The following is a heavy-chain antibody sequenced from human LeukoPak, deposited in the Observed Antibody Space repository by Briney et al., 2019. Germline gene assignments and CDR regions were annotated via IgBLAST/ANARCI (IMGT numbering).Heavy chain of an antibody. Sequence: GGSLRLSCAASGFTFSRFAMSWVRQAPGKGLEWVSAISGSGGSTYYADSVKGRFTISRGNSKNTLYVQMSRLRAEDTAVYYCAKTVTTTYYHYYGMDVWGHGTTVTVSS. CDR2: ISGSGGST. J-gene: IGHJ6*02. V-gene: IGHV3-23*01. D-gene: IGHD4-11*01. CDR1: GFTFSRFA. CDR3: AKTVTTTYYHYYGMDV.